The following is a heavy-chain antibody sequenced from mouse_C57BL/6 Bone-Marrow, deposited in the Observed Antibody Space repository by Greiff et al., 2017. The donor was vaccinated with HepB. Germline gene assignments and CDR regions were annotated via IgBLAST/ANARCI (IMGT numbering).Heavy chain of an antibody. Sequence: EVQRVESEGGLVQPGSSMKLSCTASGFTFSDYYMAWVRQVPEKGLEWVANINYDGSSTYYLDSLKSRFIISRDNAKNILYLQMSSLKSEDTATYYCARDREYDGSSYWYFDVWGTGTTVTVSS. CDR2: INYDGSST. CDR3: ARDREYDGSSYWYFDV. D-gene: IGHD1-1*01. V-gene: IGHV5-16*01. J-gene: IGHJ1*03. CDR1: GFTFSDYY.